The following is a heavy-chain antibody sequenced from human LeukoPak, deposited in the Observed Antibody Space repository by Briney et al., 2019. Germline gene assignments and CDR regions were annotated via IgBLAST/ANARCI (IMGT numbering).Heavy chain of an antibody. D-gene: IGHD1-1*01. J-gene: IGHJ4*02. Sequence: PSETLSLTCAVYGGSFSGYYWSWIRQPPGKGLEWIGEINHSGSTNYNPSLKSRVTISVDTSKNQFSLKLSSVTAADTAVYYCARDDQTRFDYWGQGTLVTVSS. CDR3: ARDDQTRFDY. CDR2: INHSGST. CDR1: GGSFSGYY. V-gene: IGHV4-34*01.